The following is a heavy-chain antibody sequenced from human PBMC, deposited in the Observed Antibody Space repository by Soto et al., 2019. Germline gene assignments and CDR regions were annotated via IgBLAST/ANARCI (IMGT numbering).Heavy chain of an antibody. J-gene: IGHJ6*02. D-gene: IGHD2-2*01. Sequence: SETLSLTCAVXGGSISSRSYYWGWIRQPPGKGLEWIGSIYYSGSTYYNPSLKSRVTVSVDTSKNQFSLKLSSVTAADTAVYYCYADPNAVMDVWGQGTTVTVSS. CDR1: GGSISSRSYY. V-gene: IGHV4-39*01. CDR3: YADPNAVMDV. CDR2: IYYSGST.